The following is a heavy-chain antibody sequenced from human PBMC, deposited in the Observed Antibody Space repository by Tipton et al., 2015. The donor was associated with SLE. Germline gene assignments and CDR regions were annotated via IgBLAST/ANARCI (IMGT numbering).Heavy chain of an antibody. CDR2: IFYNGNT. V-gene: IGHV4-61*05. CDR3: ARDPYYYGSGSSDY. J-gene: IGHJ4*02. CDR1: GGSISSSSYY. Sequence: TLSLTCTVSGGSISSSSYYWGWIRQPPGKGLEWIGYIFYNGNTNYNPSLKSRVTISVDTSKNQFSLKLSSVTAADTAVYYCARDPYYYGSGSSDYWGQGTLVTVSS. D-gene: IGHD3-10*01.